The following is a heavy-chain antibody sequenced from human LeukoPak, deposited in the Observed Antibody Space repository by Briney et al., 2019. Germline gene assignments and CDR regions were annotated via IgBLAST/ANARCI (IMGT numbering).Heavy chain of an antibody. CDR3: ARREGTIFGGSY. V-gene: IGHV3-23*01. Sequence: GGSLRLSCAASGFTFSSYAMNWVRQAPGKGLEWVSGISGSGGSTYYADSVKGRFTISRDNSKNTLYLQMNSLSAEDTAVYYCARREGTIFGGSYWGQGTLVTVSS. J-gene: IGHJ4*02. CDR2: ISGSGGST. CDR1: GFTFSSYA. D-gene: IGHD3-3*01.